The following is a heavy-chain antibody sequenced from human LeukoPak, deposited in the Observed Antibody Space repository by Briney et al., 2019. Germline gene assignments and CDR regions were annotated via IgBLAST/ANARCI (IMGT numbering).Heavy chain of an antibody. CDR3: ARVRVITYYYGSGSAVTLAY. CDR1: GFTFSSYE. J-gene: IGHJ4*02. CDR2: ISSSGSTI. V-gene: IGHV3-48*03. Sequence: GGSLRLSCAASGFTFSSYEMNWVRQAPGKGLEWVSYISSSGSTIYYADSVKGRFTISRDNAKNSLYLQMNSLRAEDTAVYYCARVRVITYYYGSGSAVTLAYWGQGTLVTVSS. D-gene: IGHD3-10*01.